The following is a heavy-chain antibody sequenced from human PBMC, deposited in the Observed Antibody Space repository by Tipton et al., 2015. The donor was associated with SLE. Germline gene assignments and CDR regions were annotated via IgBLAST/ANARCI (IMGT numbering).Heavy chain of an antibody. Sequence: TLSLTCAVSGGSISSGGYSWSWIRQPPGKGLEWIGYIYHSGSTYYNPSLKSRVTISVDRSKNQFSLKLSSVTAADTAVYYCARVPDRIDAFDIWGQGTMVTVSS. J-gene: IGHJ3*02. D-gene: IGHD1-14*01. CDR1: GGSISSGGYS. V-gene: IGHV4-30-2*01. CDR2: IYHSGST. CDR3: ARVPDRIDAFDI.